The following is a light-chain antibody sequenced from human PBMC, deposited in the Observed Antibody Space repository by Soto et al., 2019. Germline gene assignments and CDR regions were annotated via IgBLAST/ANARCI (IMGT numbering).Light chain of an antibody. J-gene: IGLJ1*01. Sequence: QSALTRPASVSGSPGQSITISCTGTSSDVGGYDYVSWYQLHPGKAPKLMVFEVSNRPSAVSYRFSGSKSGNTASLTISGLQAEDEADYFCSSYSISTAYLFGTGTKVTVL. CDR2: EVS. CDR3: SSYSISTAYL. V-gene: IGLV2-14*01. CDR1: SSDVGGYDY.